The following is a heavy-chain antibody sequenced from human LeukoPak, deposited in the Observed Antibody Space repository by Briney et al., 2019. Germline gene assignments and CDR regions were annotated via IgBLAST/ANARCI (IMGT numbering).Heavy chain of an antibody. J-gene: IGHJ4*02. CDR3: ARIKAARRGGGGYFDY. D-gene: IGHD6-6*01. V-gene: IGHV4-4*07. Sequence: SETLSLTCSVSGGSISSYYWSWIRQPAGKGLEWIGRIYVSGTTNYNPSLKSRVTISVDTSKNQFSLKLSSVTAADTAVYYCARIKAARRGGGGYFDYWGQGTLVTVSS. CDR1: GGSISSYY. CDR2: IYVSGTT.